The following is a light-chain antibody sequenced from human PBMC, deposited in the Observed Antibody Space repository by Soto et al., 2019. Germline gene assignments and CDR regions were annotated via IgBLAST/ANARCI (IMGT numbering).Light chain of an antibody. V-gene: IGKV3-15*01. Sequence: EIVMTQSPATLSVSPGERGTLSCRASQSVGSNLVWYQQKPGQAPRLLIYGASTRAAGVPARFSGSGSGTEFTLTISSLQSADIAVYFCQQYANWPKTFGQGTKVDIK. J-gene: IGKJ1*01. CDR2: GAS. CDR3: QQYANWPKT. CDR1: QSVGSN.